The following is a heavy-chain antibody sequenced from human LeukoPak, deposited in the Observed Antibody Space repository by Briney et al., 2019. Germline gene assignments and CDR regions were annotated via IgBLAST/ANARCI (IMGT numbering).Heavy chain of an antibody. CDR2: LYYNEST. V-gene: IGHV4-59*08. D-gene: IGHD3-10*01. Sequence: PSETLSLTCTVSGASISSDYWSWIRQPPGKGLEWVGNLYYNESTNYNPSLKSRVTISADMSKKQFSLKLRSVTAADTAIYYCARQNTKYYYGSGTYYAVPGDFDYWGPGTLIIVSS. CDR3: ARQNTKYYYGSGTYYAVPGDFDY. J-gene: IGHJ4*02. CDR1: GASISSDY.